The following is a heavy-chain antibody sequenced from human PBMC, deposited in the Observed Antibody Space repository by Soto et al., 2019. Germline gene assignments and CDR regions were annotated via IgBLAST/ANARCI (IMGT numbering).Heavy chain of an antibody. CDR3: AKERIMITFGGVGYFDY. V-gene: IGHV3-30*18. Sequence: QVQLVESGGGVVQPGRSLRLSCAASGFTFSSYGMHWVRQAPGKGLEWVAVISYDGSNKYYADSVKGRFTISRDNSQNTLHLQMNSLRAEDTAVYSCAKERIMITFGGVGYFDYWGQGTLVTVSS. J-gene: IGHJ4*02. CDR2: ISYDGSNK. CDR1: GFTFSSYG. D-gene: IGHD3-16*01.